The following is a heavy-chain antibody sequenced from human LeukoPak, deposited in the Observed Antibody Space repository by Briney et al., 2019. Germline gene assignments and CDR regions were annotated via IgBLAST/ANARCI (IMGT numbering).Heavy chain of an antibody. CDR2: IYYSGST. Sequence: KPSETLSLTCTVSGGSISSYYWSWIRQPPGKGLEWIGYIYYSGSTNYNPSLKSRVTISVDTSKNQFSLKLSSVTAADTAVYYCARDVWDYGSGSYYIDYWGQGTLVTVSS. J-gene: IGHJ4*02. CDR1: GGSISSYY. D-gene: IGHD3-10*01. CDR3: ARDVWDYGSGSYYIDY. V-gene: IGHV4-59*01.